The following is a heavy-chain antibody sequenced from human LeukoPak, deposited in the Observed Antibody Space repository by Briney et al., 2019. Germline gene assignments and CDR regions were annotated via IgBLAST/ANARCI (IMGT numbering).Heavy chain of an antibody. J-gene: IGHJ4*02. Sequence: GASVKVSCKASGYTFTGYYMHWVRQAPGQELEWMGWINPNSGGTNYAQKFQGRVTMTRDTSISTAYMELSRLRSDDTAVYYCARALWFGELYFDYWAREPWSPSPQ. CDR3: ARALWFGELYFDY. D-gene: IGHD3-10*01. CDR2: INPNSGGT. V-gene: IGHV1-2*02. CDR1: GYTFTGYY.